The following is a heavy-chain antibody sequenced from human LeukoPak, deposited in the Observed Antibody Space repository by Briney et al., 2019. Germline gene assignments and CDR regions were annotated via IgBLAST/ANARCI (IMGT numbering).Heavy chain of an antibody. Sequence: GGSLRLSCAASGFTFSSYAMSWVRQAPGKGLEWVAFIRYDGSNQYYADSVKGRFTISRDNSKNTLYVQMNSLRAEDTAVYYCAKDPRGSGSYYYYMDVWGKGITVTVSS. D-gene: IGHD3-10*01. CDR1: GFTFSSYA. J-gene: IGHJ6*03. CDR3: AKDPRGSGSYYYYMDV. CDR2: IRYDGSNQ. V-gene: IGHV3-30*02.